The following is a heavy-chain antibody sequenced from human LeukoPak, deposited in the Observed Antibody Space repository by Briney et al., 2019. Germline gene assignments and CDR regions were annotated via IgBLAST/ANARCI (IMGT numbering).Heavy chain of an antibody. V-gene: IGHV4-59*01. CDR3: SRDPSASKGYFQD. CDR2: IYYSGST. CDR1: GGSISSYY. Sequence: SETLSLTCTVSGGSISSYYWSWIRQPPGKGLEWIGYIYYSGSTNYNPSLKSRVTISVDTSKNQFSLKLSSVTAADAAVYFCSRDPSASKGYFQDWGQGTLVTVSS. J-gene: IGHJ1*01.